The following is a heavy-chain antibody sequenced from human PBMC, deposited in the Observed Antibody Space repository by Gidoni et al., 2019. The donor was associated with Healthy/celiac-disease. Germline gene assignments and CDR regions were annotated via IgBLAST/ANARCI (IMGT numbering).Heavy chain of an antibody. Sequence: SGISWNSGSIGYADSVKGRFTISRDNAKNSLYLQMNSLRAEDTALYYCAKDDYGADWGQGTLVTVSS. D-gene: IGHD4-17*01. V-gene: IGHV3-9*01. J-gene: IGHJ4*02. CDR2: ISWNSGSI. CDR3: AKDDYGAD.